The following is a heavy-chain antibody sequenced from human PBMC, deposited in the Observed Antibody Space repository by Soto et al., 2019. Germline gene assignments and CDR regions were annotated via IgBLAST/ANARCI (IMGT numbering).Heavy chain of an antibody. J-gene: IGHJ4*02. CDR2: IIPIFGTA. V-gene: IGHV1-69*06. D-gene: IGHD3-22*01. CDR3: ARDPSYDSSGYWPYY. CDR1: GGTFSSYA. Sequence: ASVKVSCKASGGTFSSYAISWVRQAPVQGLEWMGGIIPIFGTANYAQKFQGRVTITADKSTSTAYMELSSLRSEDTAVYYCARDPSYDSSGYWPYYWGQGTLVTVSS.